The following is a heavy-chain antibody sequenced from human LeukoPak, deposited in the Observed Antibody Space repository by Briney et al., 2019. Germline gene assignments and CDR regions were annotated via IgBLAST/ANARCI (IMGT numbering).Heavy chain of an antibody. CDR2: ISYDGSNK. D-gene: IGHD5-24*01. J-gene: IGHJ4*02. V-gene: IGHV3-30-3*01. CDR1: GFTFSSYA. Sequence: GSLRLSCAASGFTFSSYAMHWVRQVPGKGLEWVAVISYDGSNKYYADSVKGRFTISRDNSKNTLYLQMNSLRAEDTAVYYCARDPKMATIQYYFDYWGQGTLVTVSS. CDR3: ARDPKMATIQYYFDY.